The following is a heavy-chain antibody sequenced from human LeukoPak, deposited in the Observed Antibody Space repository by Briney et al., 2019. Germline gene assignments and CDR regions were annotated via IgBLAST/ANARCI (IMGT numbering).Heavy chain of an antibody. CDR1: GGSISSYY. D-gene: IGHD6-19*01. Sequence: SETLSLTCTVSGGSISSYYWTWIRQPAGKGLEWIGRIYISGSGSTNYNPSLKSRVTMSVDTSKNQFSLKLSSVTAADTAMYYCARVRSSGWGKGFDYWGQGTLVTVSS. CDR2: IYISGSGST. V-gene: IGHV4-4*07. J-gene: IGHJ4*02. CDR3: ARVRSSGWGKGFDY.